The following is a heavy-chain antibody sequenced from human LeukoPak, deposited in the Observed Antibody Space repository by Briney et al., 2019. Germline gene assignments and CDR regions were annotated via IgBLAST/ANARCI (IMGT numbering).Heavy chain of an antibody. J-gene: IGHJ6*02. CDR2: ISGSGGST. CDR1: GFTFSSYG. Sequence: GGSLRLSCAASGFTFSSYGMHWVRQAPGKGLEWVSAISGSGGSTYYADSVKGRFTISRDNSKNTLYLQMNSLRAEDTAIYYCAKDRLSPLSYSSGRYFYYYGMDVWGQGTTVTVSS. V-gene: IGHV3-23*01. D-gene: IGHD6-19*01. CDR3: AKDRLSPLSYSSGRYFYYYGMDV.